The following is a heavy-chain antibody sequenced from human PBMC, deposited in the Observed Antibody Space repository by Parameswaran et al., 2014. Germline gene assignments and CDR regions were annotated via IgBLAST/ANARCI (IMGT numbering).Heavy chain of an antibody. CDR1: GFTFSTYW. V-gene: IGHV3-7*01. D-gene: IGHD6-19*01. CDR3: ARDYIERSGWDY. J-gene: IGHJ4*02. Sequence: GSLRLSCAASGFTFSTYWMSWVRQAPGKGLEWVANIKEDGSEKQYVDSVKGRLTISRDNVKNSLYLQMNSLRVEDTAVYYCARDYIERSGWDYWGQGILVTVSS. CDR2: IKEDGSEK.